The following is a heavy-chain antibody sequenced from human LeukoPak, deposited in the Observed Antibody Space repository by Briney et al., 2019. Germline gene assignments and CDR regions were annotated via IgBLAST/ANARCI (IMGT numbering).Heavy chain of an antibody. J-gene: IGHJ4*02. Sequence: SETLSLTCGAYGGSFSGYYWSWIRQPPGKGLEWIGEINHSGSTNYNPSLKSRVIISVDTSKNQFSLQLNSVTAADTAVYYCARLDSSSRSYFFDYWGQGTLVTVSS. CDR2: INHSGST. D-gene: IGHD6-13*01. CDR3: ARLDSSSRSYFFDY. V-gene: IGHV4-34*01. CDR1: GGSFSGYY.